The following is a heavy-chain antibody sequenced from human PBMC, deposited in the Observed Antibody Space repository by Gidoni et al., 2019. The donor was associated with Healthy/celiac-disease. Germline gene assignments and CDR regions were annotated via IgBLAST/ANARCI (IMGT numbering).Heavy chain of an antibody. CDR3: ARDVAARPFDY. J-gene: IGHJ4*02. CDR2: IWYDGSNK. CDR1: GFHFSSYG. D-gene: IGHD6-6*01. Sequence: QVQLVESGGGVVQPGRSLRLSCAASGFHFSSYGMHWVRQAPGKGLEWVAGIWYDGSNKYYADSVKGRFTISRDNSKNTLYLQMNSLRAEDTAVYYCARDVAARPFDYWGQGTLVTVSS. V-gene: IGHV3-33*01.